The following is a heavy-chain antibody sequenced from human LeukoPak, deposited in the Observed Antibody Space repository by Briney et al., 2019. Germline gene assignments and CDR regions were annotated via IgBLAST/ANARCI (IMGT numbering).Heavy chain of an antibody. CDR2: MNPNSGNT. CDR3: ARAPYYDFWSGYFNAPYYYYMDV. CDR1: GYTFTSYD. D-gene: IGHD3-3*01. Sequence: ASAKVSCKASGYTFTSYDINWVRQATGQGLEWMGWMNPNSGNTVYAQKFQGRVTMTRNTSISTAYMELSSLRSEDTAVYYCARAPYYDFWSGYFNAPYYYYMDVWGKGTTVTVSS. V-gene: IGHV1-8*01. J-gene: IGHJ6*03.